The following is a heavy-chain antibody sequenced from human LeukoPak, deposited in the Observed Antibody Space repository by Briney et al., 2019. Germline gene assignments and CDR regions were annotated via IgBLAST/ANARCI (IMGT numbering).Heavy chain of an antibody. CDR3: ARDPSGYCGGTSCRLFYS. CDR2: ISVDIGNT. Sequence: ASVTVSYKPSGCNFPSHGISWVRQAPGQGLVWMGWISVDIGNTNYAQRLQGRVTMTTDTSTTTAYMELTSLTSDDTAVCYCARDPSGYCGGTSCRLFYSWGQGTLVTVSS. D-gene: IGHD2-15*01. V-gene: IGHV1-18*01. J-gene: IGHJ4*02. CDR1: GCNFPSHG.